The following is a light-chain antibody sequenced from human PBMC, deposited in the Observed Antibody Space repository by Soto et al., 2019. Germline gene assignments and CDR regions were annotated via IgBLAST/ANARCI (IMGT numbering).Light chain of an antibody. Sequence: EIVLTQSPGTLSLSPGERATLSCRASQSVSSSYLAWYQQKPGQAPRLLIYGASSRATGIPDRFSGSGSGTAFTLTISRLEPEEFAVYYCQQYGSSPYTFGQGTKLESK. CDR3: QQYGSSPYT. CDR2: GAS. CDR1: QSVSSSY. J-gene: IGKJ2*01. V-gene: IGKV3-20*01.